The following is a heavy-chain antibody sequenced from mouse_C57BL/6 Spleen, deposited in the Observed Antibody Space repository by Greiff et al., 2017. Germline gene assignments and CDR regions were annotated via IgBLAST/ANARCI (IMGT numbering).Heavy chain of an antibody. Sequence: EVQGVESGGGLVQPKGSLKLSCAASGFSFNTYAMNWVRQAPGKGLEWVARIRSKSNNYATYYADSVKDRFTISRDDSESMLYLQMNNLKTEDTAMYYCVRHDYSSYYFDYWGQGTTLTVSS. CDR2: IRSKSNNYAT. D-gene: IGHD2-13*01. V-gene: IGHV10-1*01. CDR3: VRHDYSSYYFDY. CDR1: GFSFNTYA. J-gene: IGHJ2*01.